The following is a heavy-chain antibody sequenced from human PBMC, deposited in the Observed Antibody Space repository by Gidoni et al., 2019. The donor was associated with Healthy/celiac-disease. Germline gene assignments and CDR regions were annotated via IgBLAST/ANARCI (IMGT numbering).Heavy chain of an antibody. V-gene: IGHV4-34*01. Sequence: GLEWIGEINHSGSTNYNPSLKSRVTISVDTSKNQFSLKLSSVTAADTAVYYCARRPAQWLPRGYFDYWGQGTLVTVSS. CDR2: INHSGST. J-gene: IGHJ4*02. D-gene: IGHD6-19*01. CDR3: ARRPAQWLPRGYFDY.